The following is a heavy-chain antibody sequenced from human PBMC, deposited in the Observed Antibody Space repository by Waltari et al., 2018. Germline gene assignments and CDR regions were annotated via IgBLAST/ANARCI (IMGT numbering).Heavy chain of an antibody. Sequence: QVQLVQSGAEVKKPGSSVKVYCKASGGTFSSYAISWVRQADGQGLEGWGGIMPIRGIANYAQKFQGRVTITAAESTSTAYMELSSLRSEDTAVYYCARAQGPVDYWGQGTLVTVSS. CDR1: GGTFSSYA. J-gene: IGHJ4*02. CDR3: ARAQGPVDY. CDR2: IMPIRGIA. V-gene: IGHV1-69*04.